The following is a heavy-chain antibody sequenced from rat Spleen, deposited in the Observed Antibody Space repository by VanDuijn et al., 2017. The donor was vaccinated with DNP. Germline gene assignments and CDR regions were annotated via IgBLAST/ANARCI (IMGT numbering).Heavy chain of an antibody. CDR3: ARSLATVAPTGAMDA. J-gene: IGHJ4*01. V-gene: IGHV2-16*01. CDR2: IWKGGST. D-gene: IGHD1-3*01. CDR1: GFSLTNYG. Sequence: QVQLRESGPGLVQPSRTLSLTCTVSGFSLTNYGVNWVRQPPGKGLEWIAAIWKGGSTDYNAVFKSRLSISRDTSKSQVFLKMNSVQTEDTAMYFCARSLATVAPTGAMDAWGQGTSVTVSS.